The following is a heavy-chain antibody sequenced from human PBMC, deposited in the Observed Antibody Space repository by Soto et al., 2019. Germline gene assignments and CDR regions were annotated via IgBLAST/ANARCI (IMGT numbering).Heavy chain of an antibody. CDR2: IYPGDSDT. J-gene: IGHJ3*02. D-gene: IGHD2-21*02. Sequence: PGESLKISCKGSGYSFTSYWIGWVRQMPGKGLEWMGIIYPGDSDTRYSPSFQGQVTISADKSISTAYLQWSSLKASDTAMYYRARQSCGDYYLHDAFDISGQATIVTVSS. CDR3: ARQSCGDYYLHDAFDI. CDR1: GYSFTSYW. V-gene: IGHV5-51*01.